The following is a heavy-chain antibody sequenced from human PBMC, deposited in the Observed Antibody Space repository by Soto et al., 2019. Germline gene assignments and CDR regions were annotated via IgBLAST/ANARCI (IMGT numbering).Heavy chain of an antibody. CDR2: INPNSGGT. D-gene: IGHD6-13*01. V-gene: IGHV1-2*04. CDR3: ARVHEAAALNAFDI. Sequence: ASVKVSCKASGYTFTGYYMHWVRQAPGQGLEWMGWINPNSGGTNYAQKFQGWVTMTRDTSISTAYMELSRLRSDDTAVYYCARVHEAAALNAFDIWGQGTMVTVS. J-gene: IGHJ3*02. CDR1: GYTFTGYY.